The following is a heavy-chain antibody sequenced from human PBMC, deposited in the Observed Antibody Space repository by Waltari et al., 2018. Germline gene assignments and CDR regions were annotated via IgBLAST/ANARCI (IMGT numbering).Heavy chain of an antibody. V-gene: IGHV3-48*04. CDR1: GFTFSSYS. J-gene: IGHJ4*02. CDR2: ISATSSSI. Sequence: EILVVESGGGLVQPGGSLRLYCSASGFTFSSYSMTWVRQAPGKGLEWVSYISATSSSIYYADSVKGRFTISRDNAQNSLYLQMNSLRAEDTALYYCARLGVSHFDYWGQGTLVTVSS. CDR3: ARLGVSHFDY. D-gene: IGHD1-26*01.